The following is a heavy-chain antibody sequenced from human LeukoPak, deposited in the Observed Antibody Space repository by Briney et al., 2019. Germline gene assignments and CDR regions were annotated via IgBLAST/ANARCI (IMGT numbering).Heavy chain of an antibody. V-gene: IGHV4-39*01. CDR2: IYYSGST. Sequence: SETLSLTCTVSGGSISSSSYYWGWLRQPPGKGLEWIGSIYYSGSTYYNPSLKSRVTISVDTSKNQFSLKLSSVTAADTAVYYCASFDILTGPYYYYMDVWGKGTTVTISS. J-gene: IGHJ6*03. CDR1: GGSISSSSYY. D-gene: IGHD3-9*01. CDR3: ASFDILTGPYYYYMDV.